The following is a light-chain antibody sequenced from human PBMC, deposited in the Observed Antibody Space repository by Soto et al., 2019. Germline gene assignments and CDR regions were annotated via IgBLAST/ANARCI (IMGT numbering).Light chain of an antibody. V-gene: IGKV1-12*01. J-gene: IGKJ5*01. Sequence: DIQVTQSPSSVSASVGDSVTITCRASQDIRTRLAWYQQKPGKAPKVLIYAASTLEAGVPLRFSGSGYGTDFTLTISGLQPEDFATYYCQQANSFPLSFGQGTRLEIK. CDR3: QQANSFPLS. CDR2: AAS. CDR1: QDIRTR.